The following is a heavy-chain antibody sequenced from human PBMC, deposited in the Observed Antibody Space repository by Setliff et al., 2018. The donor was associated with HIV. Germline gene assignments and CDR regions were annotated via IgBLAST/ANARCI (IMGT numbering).Heavy chain of an antibody. Sequence: ASVKVSCKASGYTFSNYAISWVRQAPGQGLGWMGGIIPIFGTANYAQKSQGRVTITTDESTITAYMELSSLRSEDTAVYYCARDTGQQLVGFDIWGQGTMVTVSS. CDR3: ARDTGQQLVGFDI. CDR1: GYTFSNYA. D-gene: IGHD6-13*01. CDR2: IIPIFGTA. J-gene: IGHJ3*02. V-gene: IGHV1-69*05.